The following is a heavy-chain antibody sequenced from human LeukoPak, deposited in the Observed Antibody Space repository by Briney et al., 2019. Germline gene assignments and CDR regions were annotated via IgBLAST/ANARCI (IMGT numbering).Heavy chain of an antibody. V-gene: IGHV3-48*03. D-gene: IGHD2-2*02. CDR3: AREASCSSSTCYTGDWYFDL. CDR2: ISSSDSTI. J-gene: IGHJ2*01. Sequence: GGSPRLSCAASRFTFSSYEMNWVRQAPGKGLEWVSYISSSDSTIYYADSVKGRFTISRDNAKNSLYLQMNSLRAEDTAVYYCAREASCSSSTCYTGDWYFDLWGRGTLVTASS. CDR1: RFTFSSYE.